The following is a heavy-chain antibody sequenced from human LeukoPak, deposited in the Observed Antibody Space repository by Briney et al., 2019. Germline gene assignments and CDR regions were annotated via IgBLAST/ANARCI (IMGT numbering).Heavy chain of an antibody. V-gene: IGHV3-23*01. CDR3: ARLVPPTTYYYSGMDV. CDR1: GFTFSNYA. Sequence: GGSLRLSCEASGFTFSNYAMSWARQAPGKGLEWVSSISRSGDTTYYADSVKGRLTISRDNSKNTLYLQMSSLGAEDTAVYYCARLVPPTTYYYSGMDVWGQGTTVTVSS. D-gene: IGHD1-26*01. CDR2: ISRSGDTT. J-gene: IGHJ6*02.